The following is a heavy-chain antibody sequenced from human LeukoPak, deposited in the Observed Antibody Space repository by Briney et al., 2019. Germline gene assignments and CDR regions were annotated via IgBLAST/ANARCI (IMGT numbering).Heavy chain of an antibody. CDR2: MSYDGQNR. CDR3: AKSPVPAAITTGGALWRRKYFYYAMDV. D-gene: IGHD2-2*01. V-gene: IGHV3-30*18. J-gene: IGHJ6*02. CDR1: GFTFSSYS. Sequence: PGGSLRHSWAPSGFTFSSYSMNWVRQAPGKGLEWVTFMSYDGQNRNYPDPVRGRFTISRDNSANTLYLQMNSLRAEDTAVYYCAKSPVPAAITTGGALWRRKYFYYAMDVWGQGTTVTVSS.